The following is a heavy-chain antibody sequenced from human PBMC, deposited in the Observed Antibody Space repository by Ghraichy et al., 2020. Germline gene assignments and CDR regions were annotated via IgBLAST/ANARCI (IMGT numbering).Heavy chain of an antibody. Sequence: GGSLRLSCVVSGFSINTTWMTWARQAPGKGLEWVANVKDDGSEKNYVDAVKGRFTISRDNAKNSVYLQMESLRAEDTAVYYCAGKGGWLTRDWGQGTLVTVSS. CDR1: GFSINTTW. V-gene: IGHV3-7*01. CDR2: VKDDGSEK. D-gene: IGHD4-11*01. CDR3: AGKGGWLTRD. J-gene: IGHJ4*02.